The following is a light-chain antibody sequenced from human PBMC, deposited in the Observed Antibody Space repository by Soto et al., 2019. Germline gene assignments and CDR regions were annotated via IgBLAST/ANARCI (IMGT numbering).Light chain of an antibody. J-gene: IGLJ2*01. CDR3: CSYAGTYTWI. V-gene: IGLV2-11*01. CDR1: SSNVGSYNY. CDR2: DVT. Sequence: QSALTQPRSVSGSPGQSVTISCTGTSSNVGSYNYVSWYQQHPGQVPELIIYDVTKRPSGVPDRFSGSNSGNTASLTISGLQVDDEADYYCCSYAGTYTWIFGGGTKLTVL.